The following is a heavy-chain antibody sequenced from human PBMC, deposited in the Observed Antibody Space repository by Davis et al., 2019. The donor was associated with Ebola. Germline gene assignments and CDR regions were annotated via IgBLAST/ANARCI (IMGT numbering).Heavy chain of an antibody. V-gene: IGHV3-43*02. CDR2: ISGDGTLT. J-gene: IGHJ6*02. CDR3: ARAMGTSGWANYYYYGMDV. D-gene: IGHD6-19*01. CDR1: GFTFDNYA. Sequence: GGSLRLSCAASGFTFDNYAMHWVRQVPGKGLECVSLISGDGTLTYYADSVRGRFTISRDSSKSSLYLQMNSLRAEDTAVYYCARAMGTSGWANYYYYGMDVWGQGTTVTVSS.